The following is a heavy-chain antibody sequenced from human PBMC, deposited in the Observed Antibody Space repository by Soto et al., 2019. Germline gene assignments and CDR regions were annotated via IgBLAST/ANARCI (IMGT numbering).Heavy chain of an antibody. CDR2: INPSRATT. CDR3: VGGAYLEGVYTCFGP. D-gene: IGHD3-3*02. V-gene: IGHV1-46*01. CDR1: GDTFSSQY. Sequence: QVQLVQSGAEVKKPGASMKVSCKSFGDTFSSQYIHWVRQAPGQGLEGVGLINPSRATTTISQKSQRRCTRTRDASQTTAYMELSSLRSDDTAIYFCVGGAYLEGVYTCFGPWGQGTLVTVPS. J-gene: IGHJ5*02.